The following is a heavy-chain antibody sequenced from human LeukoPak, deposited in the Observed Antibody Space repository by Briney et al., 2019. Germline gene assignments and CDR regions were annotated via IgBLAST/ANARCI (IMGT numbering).Heavy chain of an antibody. V-gene: IGHV3-23*01. CDR3: AKLRDIVVVAAAADFDY. J-gene: IGHJ4*02. Sequence: PGGSLRLSCAASGFSFRSYGMSWVRQAPGKGLEWVSGISGSGGGTHYADSVKGRFTISRDNSKNTLYLQMNSLRAEDTAVYYCAKLRDIVVVAAAADFDYWGQGTLVTVSS. D-gene: IGHD2-2*01. CDR2: ISGSGGGT. CDR1: GFSFRSYG.